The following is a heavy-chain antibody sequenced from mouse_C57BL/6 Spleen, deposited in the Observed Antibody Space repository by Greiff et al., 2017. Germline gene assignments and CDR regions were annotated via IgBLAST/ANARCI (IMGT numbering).Heavy chain of an antibody. Sequence: QVQLQQSGPELVKPGASVKISCKASGYAFSSSWMNWVKQRPGKGLEWIGRIYPGDGDTNYNGKFKGKATLTADKPSSTAYMQLSSLTSEDSAVYFCARLPPYAMDYWGQGTSVTVSS. V-gene: IGHV1-82*01. CDR1: GYAFSSSW. CDR2: IYPGDGDT. CDR3: ARLPPYAMDY. J-gene: IGHJ4*01.